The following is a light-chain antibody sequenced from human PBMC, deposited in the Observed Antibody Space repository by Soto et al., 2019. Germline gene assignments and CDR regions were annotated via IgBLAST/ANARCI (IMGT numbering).Light chain of an antibody. CDR1: ISDVGSYNL. CDR2: EGN. V-gene: IGLV2-23*01. J-gene: IGLJ3*02. CDR3: CSYAGGYTWV. Sequence: QSALTQPASVSGSPGQSITVSCTGTISDVGSYNLVSWYQQYPGKAPKLMIFEGNKRPSGISDRFSGSKSGNTASLTISGIQAEDEADYYCCSYAGGYTWVFGGGTKLTVL.